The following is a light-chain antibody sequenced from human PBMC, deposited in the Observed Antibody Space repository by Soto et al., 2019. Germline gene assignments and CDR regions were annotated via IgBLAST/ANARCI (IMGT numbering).Light chain of an antibody. Sequence: EIVLTQSPGTLSLSPGERATLSFRASQIIRNNYLAWYQQKPGQAPRLLIYGASTRATGIPARFSGSGSGTEFTLTISSLQSEDFAVYYCQQYNNWPPWTFGQGTKVDIK. CDR1: QIIRNN. CDR2: GAS. V-gene: IGKV3-15*01. CDR3: QQYNNWPPWT. J-gene: IGKJ1*01.